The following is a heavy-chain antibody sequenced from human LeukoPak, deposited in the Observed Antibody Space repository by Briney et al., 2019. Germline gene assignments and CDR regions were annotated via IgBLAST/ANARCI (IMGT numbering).Heavy chain of an antibody. CDR2: INSDGSIT. D-gene: IGHD6-6*01. CDR1: GFTFRSYW. V-gene: IGHV3-74*01. CDR3: ARTAYSTSSLGF. Sequence: GGSLRLSCAASGFTFRSYWMHWVRQAPGKGLVWVSRINSDGSITNYADSVKGRFTVSRDNAKNTLYLQMNSLGAEDTAVYYCARTAYSTSSLGFWGQGTLVTVSS. J-gene: IGHJ4*02.